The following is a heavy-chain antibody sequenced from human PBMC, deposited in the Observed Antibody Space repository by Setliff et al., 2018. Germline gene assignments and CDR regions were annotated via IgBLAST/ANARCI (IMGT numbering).Heavy chain of an antibody. CDR2: IYTSWST. J-gene: IGHJ4*02. CDR1: GDSISSRRNY. V-gene: IGHV4-61*09. CDR3: AREDCGGDCYSRGYFDF. D-gene: IGHD2-21*01. Sequence: SETLSLTCTVSGDSISSRRNYWGWFRQPAGKELEWIGQIYTSWSTNYNPSLKSRVTISVDTSKNQFSLRLSSVTAADTAVYYCAREDCGGDCYSRGYFDFWGQGTLVTVSS.